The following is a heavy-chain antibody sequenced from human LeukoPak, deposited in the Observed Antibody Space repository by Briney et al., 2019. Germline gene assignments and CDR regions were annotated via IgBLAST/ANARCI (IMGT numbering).Heavy chain of an antibody. Sequence: SETLSLTCSVSDGSLSSSSHYWGWIRQSPVRGLELIWSIFSNGNTFYNPSLKSRVTMSVDTSKNEFSLSLSSATAADTAVYYCARHEHGDHGDPNWFDPWGQGTLVTVSS. CDR3: ARHEHGDHGDPNWFDP. CDR1: DGSLSSSSHY. J-gene: IGHJ5*02. V-gene: IGHV4-39*01. CDR2: IFSNGNT. D-gene: IGHD4-17*01.